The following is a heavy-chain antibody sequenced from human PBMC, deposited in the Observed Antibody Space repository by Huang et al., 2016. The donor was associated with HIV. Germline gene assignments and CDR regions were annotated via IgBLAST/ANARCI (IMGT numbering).Heavy chain of an antibody. Sequence: VESGGRSVPPGGSIRLSCVGSTFTFGAYWMSWVRQATGKGLEWVANIKQDETEKYYVDSVKGRFNISRDNAKKVLFLEMDALRVEDTAIYFCATKTAGMDIWGQGTTVIVSS. J-gene: IGHJ6*02. CDR1: TFTFGAYW. CDR3: ATKTAGMDI. V-gene: IGHV3-7*01. CDR2: IKQDETEK.